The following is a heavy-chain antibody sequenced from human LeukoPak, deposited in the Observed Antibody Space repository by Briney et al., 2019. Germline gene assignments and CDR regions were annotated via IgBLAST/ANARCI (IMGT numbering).Heavy chain of an antibody. J-gene: IGHJ4*02. D-gene: IGHD3-10*01. CDR1: GFTLSAYG. CDR3: AGEWFGEYHVDY. V-gene: IGHV3-48*04. Sequence: GGSLRLSCADSGFTLSAYGMHWVRQAPGKGLEWVSYISRSSSTIYYADSVKGRFTISRDNAKNSLYLQMNSLRAEDTAVYYCAGEWFGEYHVDYWGQGTLVTVSS. CDR2: ISRSSSTI.